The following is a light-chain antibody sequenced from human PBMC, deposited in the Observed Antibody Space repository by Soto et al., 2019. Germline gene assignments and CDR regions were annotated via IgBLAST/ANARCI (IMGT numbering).Light chain of an antibody. V-gene: IGKV1-5*03. CDR1: QSISSW. J-gene: IGKJ1*01. Sequence: DIQMTQSPSTLSASVGDRVTITCRASQSISSWLAWYQQKPGKAPNLLIYKASTLKSGVPSRFSGSGSGTEFTLTINSLQPDDFATYYCQQYNAFPAFGQGTRVEIK. CDR3: QQYNAFPA. CDR2: KAS.